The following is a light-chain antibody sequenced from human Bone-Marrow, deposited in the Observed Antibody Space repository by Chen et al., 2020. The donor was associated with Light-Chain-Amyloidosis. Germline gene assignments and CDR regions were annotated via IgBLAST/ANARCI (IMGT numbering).Light chain of an antibody. V-gene: IGKV3-20*01. CDR3: QQYGSSPRRYT. J-gene: IGKJ2*01. Sequence: EIVLTQSPGTLSLSPGERATLSCRASQSVSSSYLAWYQQKPVQAPRLLIYGASSRATGIPDRFSGSVSGTDFTLTISRLEPVDFAVYYCQQYGSSPRRYTFGQGTQLEIK. CDR1: QSVSSSY. CDR2: GAS.